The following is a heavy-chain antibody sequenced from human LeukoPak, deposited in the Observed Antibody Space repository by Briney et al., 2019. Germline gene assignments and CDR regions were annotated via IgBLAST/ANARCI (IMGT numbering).Heavy chain of an antibody. CDR2: INPNSGGT. V-gene: IGHV1-2*02. D-gene: IGHD6-19*01. J-gene: IGHJ6*03. CDR1: GYTFTGYY. Sequence: EASVKVSCKASGYTFTGYYMHWVRQAPGQGLEWMGWINPNSGGTNYAQKFQGRVTKTRDTSISTAYMELSRLRSDDTAVYYCARDPFKGRWLVGYYYYYYMDVWGKGTTVTVSS. CDR3: ARDPFKGRWLVGYYYYYYMDV.